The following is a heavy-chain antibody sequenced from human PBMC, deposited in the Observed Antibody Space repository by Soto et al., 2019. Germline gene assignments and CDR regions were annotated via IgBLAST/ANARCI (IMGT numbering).Heavy chain of an antibody. Sequence: GGSLRLSCAASGFTFSGSAMHWVRQASGKGLEWVGRIRSEANSYATAYAASVKGRFTISRDDSKNTAYLQMNSLKTEDTAVYYCTRQRTYSSSFLDYYYMDVWGKGTTVTVSS. CDR3: TRQRTYSSSFLDYYYMDV. D-gene: IGHD6-6*01. J-gene: IGHJ6*03. V-gene: IGHV3-73*01. CDR1: GFTFSGSA. CDR2: IRSEANSYAT.